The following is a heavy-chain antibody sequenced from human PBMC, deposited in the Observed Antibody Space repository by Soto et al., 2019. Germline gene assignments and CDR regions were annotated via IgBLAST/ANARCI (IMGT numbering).Heavy chain of an antibody. CDR1: GFTFSSYA. Sequence: EVQLLESGGGLVQPGGSLRLSCAASGFTFSSYAMSWVRQAPGKGLEWVSAISGSGGSTYYADSVKGRFTISRDNSKNTLELQMNSLRAEDTAVYYCAKDGNPIPYLTGYYRLGWFDPWGQGTLVTVSS. CDR3: AKDGNPIPYLTGYYRLGWFDP. J-gene: IGHJ5*02. V-gene: IGHV3-23*01. CDR2: ISGSGGST. D-gene: IGHD3-9*01.